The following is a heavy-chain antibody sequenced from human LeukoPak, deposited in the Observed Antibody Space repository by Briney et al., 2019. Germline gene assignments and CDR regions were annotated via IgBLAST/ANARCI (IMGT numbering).Heavy chain of an antibody. CDR3: ARVRIYCSSTSCYEDDAFDI. D-gene: IGHD2-2*01. J-gene: IGHJ3*02. Sequence: ASVKVSCKASGYTFTSYDINWVRQATGQGLEWMGWMNPNSGNTGYAQKFQGRVTMTRNTSISTAYMELSGLRSEDTAVYYCARVRIYCSSTSCYEDDAFDIWGQGTMVTVSS. CDR2: MNPNSGNT. CDR1: GYTFTSYD. V-gene: IGHV1-8*01.